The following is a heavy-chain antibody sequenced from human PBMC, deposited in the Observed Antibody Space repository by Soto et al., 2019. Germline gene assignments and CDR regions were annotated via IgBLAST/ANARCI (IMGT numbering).Heavy chain of an antibody. CDR3: AKDLHHPSIVLMTHNWFDP. Sequence: GGSLRLSCAASGFTFSSYGMHWVRQAPGKGLEWVAVISYDGSNKYYADSVKGRFTISRDNSKNTLYLQMNSLRAEDTAVYYCAKDLHHPSIVLMTHNWFDPWGQGTLVTVSS. V-gene: IGHV3-30*18. D-gene: IGHD2-8*01. J-gene: IGHJ5*02. CDR1: GFTFSSYG. CDR2: ISYDGSNK.